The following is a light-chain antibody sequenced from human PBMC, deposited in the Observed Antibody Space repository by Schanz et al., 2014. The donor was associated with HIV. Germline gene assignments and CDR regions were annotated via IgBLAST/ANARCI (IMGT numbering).Light chain of an antibody. V-gene: IGKV1-5*03. CDR2: QAS. Sequence: DIQMTQSPSSLSASLRDRVTITCRASQTIFKDLAWYQQKPGKAPNLLIYQASSLKTGVPSRFSGSGSGTEFTLTISSLQPADFATYYCQHYDSYSFTFGQGTKLEIK. J-gene: IGKJ2*01. CDR3: QHYDSYSFT. CDR1: QTIFKD.